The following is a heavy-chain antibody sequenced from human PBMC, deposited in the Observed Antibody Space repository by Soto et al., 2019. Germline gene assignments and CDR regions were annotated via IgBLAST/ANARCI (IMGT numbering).Heavy chain of an antibody. CDR1: GFTFSSYA. CDR2: ISGSGGST. J-gene: IGHJ3*02. CDR3: AKDGERFGENPDAFDI. V-gene: IGHV3-23*01. Sequence: GGSLRLSCAASGFTFSSYAMSWVRQAPGKGLEWVSAISGSGGSTYYADSVKGRFTISRDNSKNTLYLQMNSLRAEDTAVYYCAKDGERFGENPDAFDIWGQGTMVTVSS. D-gene: IGHD3-10*01.